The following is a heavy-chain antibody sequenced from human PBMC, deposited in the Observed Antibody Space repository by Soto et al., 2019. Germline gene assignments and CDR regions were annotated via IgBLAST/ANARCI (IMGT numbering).Heavy chain of an antibody. J-gene: IGHJ4*02. V-gene: IGHV4-39*01. CDR1: GGSISSSSYY. CDR2: IYYSGST. Sequence: PSETLSLTCTVSGGSISSSSYYWGWIRQPPGKGLEWIGSIYYSGSTYYNPSLKSRVTISVDTSKNQFSLKLSSVTAADTAVYYCARHVEQLAKYQYVYSGPGPRVT. CDR3: ARHVEQLAKYQYVY. D-gene: IGHD6-13*01.